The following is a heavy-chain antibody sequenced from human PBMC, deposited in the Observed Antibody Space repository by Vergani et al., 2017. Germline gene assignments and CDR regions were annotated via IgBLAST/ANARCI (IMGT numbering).Heavy chain of an antibody. V-gene: IGHV4-61*02. J-gene: IGHJ4*02. Sequence: QVQLQESGPGLVKPSQTLSLTCTVSGGSISSGSYYWSWIRQPAGKGLEWIGRINTSGSTNYNPSLKSRVTISVDTSKNQFSLKLSSVTAADTAVYYCARLYYGSGSLVDYWGQGTLVTVSS. CDR2: INTSGST. CDR1: GGSISSGSYY. D-gene: IGHD3-10*01. CDR3: ARLYYGSGSLVDY.